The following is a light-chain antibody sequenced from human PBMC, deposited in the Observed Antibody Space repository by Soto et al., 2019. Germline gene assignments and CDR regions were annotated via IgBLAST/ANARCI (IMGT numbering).Light chain of an antibody. Sequence: EIVMTRSPATLSVSPLERATRCCRASQSVSSNLAWYQQKPGQAPRLLIYGASTRATGIPARFSGSGSGTEFTLTISSLQSQDFAVYYCQQYNNWPPTFGQGTKVDIK. CDR3: QQYNNWPPT. CDR2: GAS. V-gene: IGKV3-15*01. CDR1: QSVSSN. J-gene: IGKJ1*01.